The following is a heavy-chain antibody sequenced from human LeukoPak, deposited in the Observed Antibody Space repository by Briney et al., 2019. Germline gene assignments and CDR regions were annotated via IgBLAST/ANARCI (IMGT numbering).Heavy chain of an antibody. CDR3: ARRLCGGDCYSTFSY. J-gene: IGHJ4*02. CDR1: GGSFSSYY. Sequence: PSETLSLTCAVYGGSFSSYYWSWIRQPPGKGLEWIGEINHSGSTNYNPSLKSRVTISVDTSKNQFSLKLSSVTAADTAVYYCARRLCGGDCYSTFSYWGQGTLVTVSS. V-gene: IGHV4-34*01. CDR2: INHSGST. D-gene: IGHD2-21*02.